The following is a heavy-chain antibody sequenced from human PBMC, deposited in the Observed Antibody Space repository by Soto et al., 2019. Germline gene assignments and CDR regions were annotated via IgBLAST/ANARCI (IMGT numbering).Heavy chain of an antibody. CDR1: GYTFTGYY. J-gene: IGHJ5*02. CDR2: INPNSGGT. Sequence: QVQLVQSGAEVKKSGASVKVSCKASGYTFTGYYMQWVRHAPGQGLAWMGWINPNSGGTNSAQKFQGWVTMTRYTSITTTHRELIRLRSDDTSVYFCGRGGDLYCRGGSCYSWFDPSGQGTLVTVSS. CDR3: GRGGDLYCRGGSCYSWFDP. D-gene: IGHD2-15*01. V-gene: IGHV1-2*04.